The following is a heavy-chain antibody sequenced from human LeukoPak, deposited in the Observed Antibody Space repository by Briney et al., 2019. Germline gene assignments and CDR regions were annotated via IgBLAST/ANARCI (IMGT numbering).Heavy chain of an antibody. CDR3: ARGGPFDY. V-gene: IGHV4-34*01. J-gene: IGHJ4*02. CDR1: GGSFSGYY. CDR2: INHSGST. Sequence: SEALSLTCAVYGGSFSGYYWSWIRQPPGKGLEWIGEINHSGSTNYNPSLKSRVTISVDTSKNQFSLKLSSVTAADTAVYYCARGGPFDYWGQGTLVTVSS.